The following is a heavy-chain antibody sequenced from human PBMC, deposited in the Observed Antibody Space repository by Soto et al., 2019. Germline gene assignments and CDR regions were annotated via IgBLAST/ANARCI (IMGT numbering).Heavy chain of an antibody. V-gene: IGHV3-48*01. J-gene: IGHJ5*02. CDR3: AGHGGQWLNWFDP. CDR2: ISSSSSTI. Sequence: GGSLRLSCAASGFTFSSYDMNWVRQAPGKGLEWVSYISSSSSTIYYADSVKGRFTISRDSAKNSLYLQMNSLRAEDTAVYYCAGHGGQWLNWFDPWGQGSLVTVSS. D-gene: IGHD6-19*01. CDR1: GFTFSSYD.